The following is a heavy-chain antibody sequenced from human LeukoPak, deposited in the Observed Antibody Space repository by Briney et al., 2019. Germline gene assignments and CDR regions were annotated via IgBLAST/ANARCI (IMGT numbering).Heavy chain of an antibody. CDR1: GYSFTSYW. V-gene: IGHV5-51*01. CDR3: ARLNDFWSGPIDY. CDR2: IYPGDSDT. D-gene: IGHD3-3*01. Sequence: GESLKISCXGSGYSFTSYWIGWVRQMPGKGLEWMVIIYPGDSDTRYSPSFQGQVTISADKSISTAYLQWSSLKASDTAMYYCARLNDFWSGPIDYWGQGTLVTVSS. J-gene: IGHJ4*02.